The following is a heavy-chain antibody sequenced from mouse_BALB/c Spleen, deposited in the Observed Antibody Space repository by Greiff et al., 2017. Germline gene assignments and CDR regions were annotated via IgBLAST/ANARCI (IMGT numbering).Heavy chain of an antibody. Sequence: EVQLVESGGGLVQPGGSLRLSCATSGFTFTDYYMSWVRQPPGKALEWLGFIRNKANGYTTEYSASVKGRFTISRDNSQSILYLQMNTLRAEDSATYYCARALRRDMDYWGQGTSVTVSS. CDR2: IRNKANGYTT. D-gene: IGHD2-12*01. V-gene: IGHV7-3*02. CDR3: ARALRRDMDY. CDR1: GFTFTDYY. J-gene: IGHJ4*01.